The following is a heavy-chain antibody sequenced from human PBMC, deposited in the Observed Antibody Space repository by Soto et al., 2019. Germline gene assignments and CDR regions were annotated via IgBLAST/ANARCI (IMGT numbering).Heavy chain of an antibody. Sequence: EVQLVESGGGLVQPGGSLRLSCAASGFTFSTYDMHWVRQGTGKGLEWVSAIGTLFDTYYAGSVMGRFTISRENAKNSFYLQMNNLRVDDTAVYYCARGRPSHFDSSPPPKFDPWGQGTLVTVSS. D-gene: IGHD2-21*01. CDR2: IGTLFDT. V-gene: IGHV3-13*01. J-gene: IGHJ5*02. CDR1: GFTFSTYD. CDR3: ARGRPSHFDSSPPPKFDP.